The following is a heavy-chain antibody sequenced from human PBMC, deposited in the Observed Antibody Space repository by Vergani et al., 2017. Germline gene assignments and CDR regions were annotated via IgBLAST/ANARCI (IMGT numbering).Heavy chain of an antibody. D-gene: IGHD2-8*01. CDR2: IYHSGST. Sequence: QVQLQESGPGLLKPPGTLSLTCAVSGGSISSSDWWSWVRQPPGKGLEWIGEIYHSGSTNYNPSLKSRVTISIDTSTHQFSLNLRSVTAADTAVYYCAREGYCTNGVCFTLFDVWGQGALVTVSS. CDR3: AREGYCTNGVCFTLFDV. CDR1: GGSISSSDW. J-gene: IGHJ4*02. V-gene: IGHV4-4*03.